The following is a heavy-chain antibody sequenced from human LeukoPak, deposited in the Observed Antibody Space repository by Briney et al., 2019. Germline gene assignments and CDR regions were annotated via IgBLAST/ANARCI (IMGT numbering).Heavy chain of an antibody. D-gene: IGHD5-12*01. CDR3: AKEHIVATMGERRYYFDY. Sequence: GGSLRLSCAASGFTFSTYWMHWVRQAPGKGLVWVSRINGDGSRTDYADSVKGRFTISRDNAKNTLYLQMNSLRVEDTAVYYCAKEHIVATMGERRYYFDYWGQGTLVTVSS. V-gene: IGHV3-74*01. J-gene: IGHJ4*02. CDR2: INGDGSRT. CDR1: GFTFSTYW.